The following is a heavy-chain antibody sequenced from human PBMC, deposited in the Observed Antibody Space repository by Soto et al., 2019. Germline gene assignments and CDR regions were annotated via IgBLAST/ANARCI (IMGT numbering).Heavy chain of an antibody. Sequence: QLQLQESGPGLVKPSETLSLTCTVSGGSISTSSYYWGWIRQPPGKGLEWIGSIYYSGSTYYNPSLNRRVTISVDTSKTPFSLKLSSVTAADTAVYYCARDYDRSGDYWGQGTLVTVSS. J-gene: IGHJ4*02. CDR3: ARDYDRSGDY. V-gene: IGHV4-39*01. CDR2: IYYSGST. CDR1: GGSISTSSYY. D-gene: IGHD3-22*01.